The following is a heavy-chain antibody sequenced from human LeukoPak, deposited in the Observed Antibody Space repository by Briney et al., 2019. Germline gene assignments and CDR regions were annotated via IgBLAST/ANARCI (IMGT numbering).Heavy chain of an antibody. CDR2: INHSGST. J-gene: IGHJ5*02. D-gene: IGHD1-26*01. CDR1: GGSLKRYY. V-gene: IGHV4-34*01. Sequence: SETLSLTCAVYGGSLKRYYWSWIRQPPGKGLECMGEINHSGSTNHNPYLKSQVPISVDTTMNHFPLKASTVTTQHTAVYYCARCQRWQLPRAIGRFDPWGQGTLVTLSS. CDR3: ARCQRWQLPRAIGRFDP.